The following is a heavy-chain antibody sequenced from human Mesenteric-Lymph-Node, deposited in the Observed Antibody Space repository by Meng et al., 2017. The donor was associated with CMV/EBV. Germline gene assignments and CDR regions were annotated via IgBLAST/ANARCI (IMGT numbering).Heavy chain of an antibody. J-gene: IGHJ3*02. CDR3: TTDRPLSGGRLIEI. CDR2: IRGNPGGGTT. Sequence: GGLLRLPCAAPGFTFSSYAMSWVRQAPGKGPEWVGLIRGNPGGGTTDYAVDVKGRFTVSRDDSKSTLYLQMDSLKIEDTALYYCTTDRPLSGGRLIEIWCQGTMVTVSS. V-gene: IGHV3-15*01. CDR1: GFTFSSYA. D-gene: IGHD1-26*01.